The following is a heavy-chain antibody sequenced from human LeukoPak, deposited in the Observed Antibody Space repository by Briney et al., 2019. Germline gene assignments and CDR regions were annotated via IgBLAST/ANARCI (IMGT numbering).Heavy chain of an antibody. CDR2: INPNSGGT. D-gene: IGHD4-17*01. CDR3: ARVSGAYASTFDS. V-gene: IGHV1-2*02. Sequence: ASVKVSCKASAYTFTGYYIHWVRQAPGQGLEWMGWINPNSGGTNYPQSFQGRVTMTSDTSITTVYMELSRLRSDDTAVYYCARVSGAYASTFDSWGQGTLVTVSS. J-gene: IGHJ5*01. CDR1: AYTFTGYY.